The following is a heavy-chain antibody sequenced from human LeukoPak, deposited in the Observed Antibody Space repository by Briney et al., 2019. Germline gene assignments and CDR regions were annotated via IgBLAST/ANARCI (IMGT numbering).Heavy chain of an antibody. J-gene: IGHJ4*02. Sequence: ASVKASCKASGYTITSYRISWVRQAPGQRLESMGWINAYNGNTNYAQKLQGRVTMTTDTSTSTAYMELRSLRSDDTAVYYCARDRRGYSGYDKMDYWGQGTLVTVSS. CDR3: ARDRRGYSGYDKMDY. D-gene: IGHD5-12*01. CDR2: INAYNGNT. V-gene: IGHV1-18*01. CDR1: GYTITSYR.